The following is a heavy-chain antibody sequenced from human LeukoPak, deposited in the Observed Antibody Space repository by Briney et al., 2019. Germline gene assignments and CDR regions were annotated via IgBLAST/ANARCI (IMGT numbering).Heavy chain of an antibody. V-gene: IGHV3-21*01. D-gene: IGHD3-16*01. CDR3: ARDQGGEQSY. Sequence: PGGSLRLSCAASGFTFSSYSMNWVRQTPEKGLEWVSIISTTSEYIYYADSVKGRFTISRDNAKNLVYLQMNSLRAEDTAVYYCARDQGGEQSYWGQGTLVTVSS. CDR2: ISTTSEYI. J-gene: IGHJ4*02. CDR1: GFTFSSYS.